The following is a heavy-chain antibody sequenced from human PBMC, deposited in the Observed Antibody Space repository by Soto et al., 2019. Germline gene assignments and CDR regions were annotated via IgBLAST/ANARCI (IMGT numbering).Heavy chain of an antibody. Sequence: SETLSLTGTVSGGSMSEYFWSWIRQSPGKGLEWIGYIYYLGSTDYNPSLKSRVTISVDTSKRQFSLKLSSVTVADTAVYYCARDGYDGSGSPYPAYWGPGTQVTAPQ. V-gene: IGHV4-59*01. CDR1: GGSMSEYF. CDR3: ARDGYDGSGSPYPAY. J-gene: IGHJ4*02. CDR2: IYYLGST. D-gene: IGHD3-10*01.